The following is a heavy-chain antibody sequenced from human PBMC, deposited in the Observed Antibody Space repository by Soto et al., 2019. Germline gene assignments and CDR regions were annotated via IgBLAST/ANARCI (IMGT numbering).Heavy chain of an antibody. CDR3: ARFAVGATFDY. J-gene: IGHJ4*02. CDR1: GYTFNRHS. Sequence: GASVKVSCKASGYTFNRHSISWVRQAPGQGLEWMGRISAYNGDTNYAQNFEGRVTMTTDRSTSTAYMELRSLRAEDTAVYYCARFAVGATFDYWGQGTLVTVSS. V-gene: IGHV1-18*01. CDR2: ISAYNGDT. D-gene: IGHD1-26*01.